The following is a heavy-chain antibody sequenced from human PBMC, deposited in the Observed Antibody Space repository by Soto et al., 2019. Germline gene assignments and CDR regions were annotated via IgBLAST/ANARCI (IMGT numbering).Heavy chain of an antibody. D-gene: IGHD6-13*01. CDR3: AKDGGIAAAGAYYYYGMDV. CDR2: IKQDGSEK. Sequence: PVGSLRLSCAASGFTLSFYWMSWVRQAPGKRLEWVANIKQDGSEKYYVDSVKGRFTISRDNSKNTLYLQMNSLRAEDTAVYYCAKDGGIAAAGAYYYYGMDVWGQGTTVTVSS. V-gene: IGHV3-7*03. J-gene: IGHJ6*02. CDR1: GFTLSFYW.